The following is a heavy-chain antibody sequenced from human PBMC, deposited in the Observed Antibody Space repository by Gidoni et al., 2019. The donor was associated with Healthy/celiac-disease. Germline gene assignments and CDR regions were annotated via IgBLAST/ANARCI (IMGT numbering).Heavy chain of an antibody. CDR3: AKECYSRYYYYGMDV. V-gene: IGHV3-43D*03. D-gene: IGHD4-4*01. J-gene: IGHJ6*04. Sequence: EVQLVESGGVVVQPGGSLRLSCAASGFTFDDYAMHWVRQAPGKGLEWVSLISWDGGSTYYADSVKGRFTISRDNSKNSLYLQMNSLRAEDTALYYCAKECYSRYYYYGMDVWGKGTTVTVSS. CDR2: ISWDGGST. CDR1: GFTFDDYA.